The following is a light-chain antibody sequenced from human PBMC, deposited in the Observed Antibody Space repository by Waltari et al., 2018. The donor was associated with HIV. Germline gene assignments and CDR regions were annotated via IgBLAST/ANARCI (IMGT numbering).Light chain of an antibody. Sequence: SYDLTQTPSVSVSPGQTARINCSRGALPKKYSSWYRQKAGQAPSLLIYKDIERPSGIPERISGSGSGTGVTLTITDVQAEDEVDYFCQSTDHDGTWVFGGGTKLTVL. J-gene: IGLJ3*02. CDR2: KDI. CDR1: ALPKKY. V-gene: IGLV3-25*03. CDR3: QSTDHDGTWV.